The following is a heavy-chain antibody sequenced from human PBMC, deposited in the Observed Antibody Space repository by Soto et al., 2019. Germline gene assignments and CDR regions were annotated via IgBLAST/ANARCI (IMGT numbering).Heavy chain of an antibody. V-gene: IGHV4-4*02. CDR1: GGSISSSNW. CDR2: IYRGGNT. D-gene: IGHD1-1*01. Sequence: QVQLQESGPGLVKPSGTLSLTCAVSGGSISSSNWWSWVRQPPGKGLEGIGEIYRGGNTNYNPSLNSRVTISVDQSKNQFSLKLSSVTAADTAVYYCARDRLERSHYHYYYGLDVWGQGTTVTGSS. CDR3: ARDRLERSHYHYYYGLDV. J-gene: IGHJ6*02.